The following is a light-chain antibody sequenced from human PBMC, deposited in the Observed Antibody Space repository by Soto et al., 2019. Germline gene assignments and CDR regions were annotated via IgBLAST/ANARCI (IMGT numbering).Light chain of an antibody. V-gene: IGLV4-60*03. J-gene: IGLJ2*01. Sequence: QTVVTQSSSASASLGSSVKRTCTLSSGHSSYIIAWHQQQPGKAPRYLMKLEGSGSYNKGSGVPDRFSGSSSGADRYLTISNLQSEDEADYYCETWDSNTVVFGGGTKLTVL. CDR1: SGHSSYI. CDR2: LEGSGSY. CDR3: ETWDSNTVV.